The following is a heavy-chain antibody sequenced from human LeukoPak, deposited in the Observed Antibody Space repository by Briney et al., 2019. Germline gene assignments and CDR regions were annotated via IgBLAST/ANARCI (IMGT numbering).Heavy chain of an antibody. J-gene: IGHJ6*03. V-gene: IGHV4-59*12. D-gene: IGHD5-18*01. Sequence: SETLSLTCTVSGGSISSYYWSWIRQPPGKGLEWIGYIYYSGSTNYNPSLKSRVTISVDTSKNQFSLKLSSVTAADTAVYYCARRPGYSYGGYYYYYMDVWGKGTTVTISS. CDR2: IYYSGST. CDR1: GGSISSYY. CDR3: ARRPGYSYGGYYYYYMDV.